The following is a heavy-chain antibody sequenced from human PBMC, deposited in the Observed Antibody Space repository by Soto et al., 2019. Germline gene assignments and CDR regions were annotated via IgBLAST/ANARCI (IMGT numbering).Heavy chain of an antibody. CDR1: GCTLIDYC. V-gene: IGHV3-11*01. CDR2: SSSSGTTI. CDR3: VTRLPARLYTFDN. D-gene: IGHD2-2*02. J-gene: IGHJ1*01. Sequence: SGLCRRLCGSASGCTLIDYCMSWILQAPGKGLGWVSYSSSSGTTIFYGGSLRGRFTISRDNAKKSLSLQMSSLSAADTAIYYCVTRLPARLYTFDNWGQGTLVTLSS.